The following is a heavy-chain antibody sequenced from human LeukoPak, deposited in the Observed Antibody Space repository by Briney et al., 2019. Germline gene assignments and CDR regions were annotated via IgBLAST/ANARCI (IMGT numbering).Heavy chain of an antibody. D-gene: IGHD1-26*01. V-gene: IGHV3-48*01. CDR3: ARDGIGSFSSYWYFDL. CDR1: GFTFSSYE. CDR2: ISSSSGTI. Sequence: PGGSLRLSCAASGFTFSSYEMNWVRQTPGKGLVWISYISSSSGTIYYADSVKGRFTISRDNAKNSLYLQMNSLRGDDTAVYYCARDGIGSFSSYWYFDLWGRGTLVTVSS. J-gene: IGHJ2*01.